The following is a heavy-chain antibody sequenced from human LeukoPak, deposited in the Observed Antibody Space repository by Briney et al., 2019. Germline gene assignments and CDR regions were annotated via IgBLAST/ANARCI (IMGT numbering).Heavy chain of an antibody. D-gene: IGHD3-22*01. CDR1: GFTFSSYW. V-gene: IGHV3-74*01. CDR3: ARDRGYAFDI. Sequence: GGSLRLSCAASGFTFSSYWMHWVRQAPGKGLVWVSLIKSDGSSTSYADSVKGRFTTSRDNAKNTLYLQMNSLRAEDTAVYYCARDRGYAFDIWGQGTMVTVSS. J-gene: IGHJ3*02. CDR2: IKSDGSST.